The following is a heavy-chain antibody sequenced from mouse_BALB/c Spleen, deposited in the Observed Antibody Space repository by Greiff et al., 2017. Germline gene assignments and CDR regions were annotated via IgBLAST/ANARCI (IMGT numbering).Heavy chain of an antibody. CDR3: ARDYYGSSYDAMDY. Sequence: DVKLQESGGGLVKPGGSLKLSCAASGFTFSSFGMHWVRQAPEKGLEWVAYISSGSSTIYYADTVKGRFTISRDNPKNTLFLQMTSLRSEDTAMYYCARDYYGSSYDAMDYWGQGTSVTVSS. CDR2: ISSGSSTI. D-gene: IGHD1-1*01. CDR1: GFTFSSFG. J-gene: IGHJ4*01. V-gene: IGHV5-17*02.